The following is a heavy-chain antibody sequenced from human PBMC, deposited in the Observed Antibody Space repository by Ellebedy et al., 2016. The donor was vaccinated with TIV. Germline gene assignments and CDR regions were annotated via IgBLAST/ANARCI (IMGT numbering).Heavy chain of an antibody. CDR3: ARNSLSSPVYPHCFDI. Sequence: GESLKISCGASGFTFSSYAMHWVRQAPGKGLEWVAVISYDGNNKYFADSVKDRFTISRDNSKNTLYLQMNSLRREETALYYCARNSLSSPVYPHCFDIWGQGTMVTVSS. CDR2: ISYDGNNK. CDR1: GFTFSSYA. D-gene: IGHD2-2*01. J-gene: IGHJ3*02. V-gene: IGHV3-30*01.